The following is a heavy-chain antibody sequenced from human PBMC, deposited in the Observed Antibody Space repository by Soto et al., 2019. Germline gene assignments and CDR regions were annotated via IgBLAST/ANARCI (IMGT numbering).Heavy chain of an antibody. V-gene: IGHV4-59*01. D-gene: IGHD3-22*01. Sequence: SETLSLTCTVSGGSISSYYWSWIRQPPGKGLEWIGYIYYSGSTNYNPSLKSRVTISVDTSKNQFSLKLSSVTAADTAVYYCAREPGSGSGDYYYYYGMDVWGQGTTVTVSS. J-gene: IGHJ6*02. CDR2: IYYSGST. CDR1: GGSISSYY. CDR3: AREPGSGSGDYYYYYGMDV.